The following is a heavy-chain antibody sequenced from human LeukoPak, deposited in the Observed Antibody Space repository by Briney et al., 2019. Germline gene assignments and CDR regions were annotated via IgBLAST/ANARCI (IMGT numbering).Heavy chain of an antibody. Sequence: SETLSLTCAVYGGSFSGYYWSWIRQPPGKGLEWIGYIYDSGSTNYHPSLTSRVTLSMDTSKKQFSLKLSSVTAADTAVYYCTRGLLVGNTGYYFDYWGQGTLVTVSS. V-gene: IGHV4-59*13. D-gene: IGHD1-26*01. J-gene: IGHJ4*02. CDR3: TRGLLVGNTGYYFDY. CDR1: GGSFSGYY. CDR2: IYDSGST.